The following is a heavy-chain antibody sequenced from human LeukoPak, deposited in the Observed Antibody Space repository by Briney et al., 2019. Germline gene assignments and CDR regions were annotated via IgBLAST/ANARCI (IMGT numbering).Heavy chain of an antibody. D-gene: IGHD6-6*01. J-gene: IGHJ4*02. Sequence: GGSLRLSCAASGFTFSSYSMNWVRQAPGQGLKWVSYISSSSSTIYYADSVKGRFTISRDNAKNSLYLQMNSLRAEDTAVYYCARDYEPSSIAARPFDYWGQGTLVTVSS. CDR2: ISSSSSTI. CDR3: ARDYEPSSIAARPFDY. CDR1: GFTFSSYS. V-gene: IGHV3-48*01.